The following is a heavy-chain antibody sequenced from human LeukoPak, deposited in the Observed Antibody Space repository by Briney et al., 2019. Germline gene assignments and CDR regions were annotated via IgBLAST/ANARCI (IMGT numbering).Heavy chain of an antibody. CDR2: IIPIFGAP. D-gene: IGHD3-22*01. CDR1: GGTLSTNA. J-gene: IGHJ3*02. CDR3: ARERSSGYNDAFDI. Sequence: SVKVSCKASGGTLSTNAISWVRQAPGQGLEWMATIIPIFGAPNYAPKFQGRVTMTRDMSTSTVYMELSSLRSEDTAVYYCARERSSGYNDAFDIWGQGTMVTVSS. V-gene: IGHV1-69*05.